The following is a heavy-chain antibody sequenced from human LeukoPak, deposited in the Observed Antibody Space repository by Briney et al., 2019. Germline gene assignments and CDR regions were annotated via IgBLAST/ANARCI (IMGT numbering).Heavy chain of an antibody. V-gene: IGHV1-69*04. CDR2: IIPILGIA. Sequence: AASVKVSCKASGGTFSSYAISWVRQTPGQGLEWMGRIIPILGIANYAQKFQGRVTITADKSTSTAYMELSSLRSEDTAVYYCARDSACSGGSRHIQKRYNWFDPWGQGTLVTVSS. CDR1: GGTFSSYA. J-gene: IGHJ5*02. D-gene: IGHD2-15*01. CDR3: ARDSACSGGSRHIQKRYNWFDP.